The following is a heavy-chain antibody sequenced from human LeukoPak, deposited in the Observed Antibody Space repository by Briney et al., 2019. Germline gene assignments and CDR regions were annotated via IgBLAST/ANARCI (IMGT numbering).Heavy chain of an antibody. CDR2: ISWNSGSI. CDR1: GFTFDDYA. Sequence: GGSLRLSCAASGFTFDDYAMHWVRQAPGKGLEWVSGISWNSGSIGYADSVKGRFTISRDNAKNSLYLQMNSLRAEDTALYYCAKCTTVVYYYYGMDVWGQGTTVTVSS. D-gene: IGHD4-17*01. CDR3: AKCTTVVYYYYGMDV. J-gene: IGHJ6*02. V-gene: IGHV3-9*01.